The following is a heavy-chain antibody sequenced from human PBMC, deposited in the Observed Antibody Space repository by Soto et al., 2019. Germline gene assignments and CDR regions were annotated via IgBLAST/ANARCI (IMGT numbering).Heavy chain of an antibody. V-gene: IGHV4-4*07. J-gene: IGHJ6*02. CDR1: GGSISSYY. Sequence: SETLSLTCTVSGGSISSYYWSWIRQPAGKGLEWIGRIYTSGSTNYNPSLKSRVTMSVDTSKNQLSLKLSSVTAADTAVYYCARVQLWFGEAGGMDVWGQGTTVTVSS. D-gene: IGHD3-10*01. CDR2: IYTSGST. CDR3: ARVQLWFGEAGGMDV.